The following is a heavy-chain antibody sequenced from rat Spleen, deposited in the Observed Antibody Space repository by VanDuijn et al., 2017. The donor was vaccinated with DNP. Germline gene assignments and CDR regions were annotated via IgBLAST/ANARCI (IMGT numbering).Heavy chain of an antibody. CDR1: GFTFSNSD. J-gene: IGHJ3*01. Sequence: EVQVVESGGGLVQPGRSMKLSCAASGFTFSNSDMAWVRQAPTKGLEWVATIRTGGGTTYYRDSVKGRFTISRDNAKSTLELQMESLRSEDTATYYCATGTFAYWGQGTLVTVSS. CDR2: IRTGGGTT. V-gene: IGHV5-25*01. CDR3: ATGTFAY.